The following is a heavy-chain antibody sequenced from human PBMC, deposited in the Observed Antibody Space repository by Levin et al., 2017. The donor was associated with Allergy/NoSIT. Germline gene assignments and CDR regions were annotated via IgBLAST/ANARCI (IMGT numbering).Heavy chain of an antibody. CDR2: IYSGGST. Sequence: GGSLRLSCAASGFTVSSNYMSWVRQAPGKGLEWVSVIYSGGSTYYADSVKGRFTISRDNSKNTLYLQMNSLRAEDTAVYYCARDLGGGGYSYGYDPHFDYWGQGTLVTVSS. CDR1: GFTVSSNY. CDR3: ARDLGGGGYSYGYDPHFDY. V-gene: IGHV3-66*01. J-gene: IGHJ4*02. D-gene: IGHD5-18*01.